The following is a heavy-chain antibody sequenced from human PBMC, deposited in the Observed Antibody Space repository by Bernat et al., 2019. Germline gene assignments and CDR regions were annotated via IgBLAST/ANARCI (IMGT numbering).Heavy chain of an antibody. CDR1: GGSISSDNS. J-gene: IGHJ3*02. CDR2: IYHSGST. CDR3: ARAPFATCGRWFRELCTAFDI. Sequence: QVQLQESGPGLVKPSGTLSLTCAVSGGSISSDNSWSWVRQPPGKGLEWIGEIYHSGSTKSNPSLKSRVTMLVDKSKNQFSLKLTSVTAADTAIYYCARAPFATCGRWFRELCTAFDIWGQGTMVTVSS. D-gene: IGHD3-10*01. V-gene: IGHV4-4*02.